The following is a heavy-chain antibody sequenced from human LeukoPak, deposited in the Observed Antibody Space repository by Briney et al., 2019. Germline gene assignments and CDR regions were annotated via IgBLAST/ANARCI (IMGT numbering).Heavy chain of an antibody. Sequence: SETLSLTCTVSGGSITSNNYYWGWIRQPPGKGLEWIGNIFYTGSTYYNPSLKSRLTISVDTSKNQFSLKLSSVTAADTAVYYCAREASLPAYYYDSSGYYSFDYWGQGTLVTVSS. CDR3: AREASLPAYYYDSSGYYSFDY. V-gene: IGHV4-39*07. CDR1: GGSITSNNYY. D-gene: IGHD3-22*01. CDR2: IFYTGST. J-gene: IGHJ4*02.